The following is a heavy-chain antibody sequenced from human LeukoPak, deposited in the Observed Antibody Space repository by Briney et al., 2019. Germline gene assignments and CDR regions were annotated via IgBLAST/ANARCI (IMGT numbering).Heavy chain of an antibody. Sequence: GGSLRLSCAASGFTFSSYGMHWVRQAPGKGLEWVAVIWYDGSNKYYADSVKGRFTISRDNSKNTLYLQMNSLRAEDTAVYYCARTYCSSTSCYDRRAFDIWGQGTMVTVSS. V-gene: IGHV3-33*01. D-gene: IGHD2-2*01. J-gene: IGHJ3*02. CDR1: GFTFSSYG. CDR3: ARTYCSSTSCYDRRAFDI. CDR2: IWYDGSNK.